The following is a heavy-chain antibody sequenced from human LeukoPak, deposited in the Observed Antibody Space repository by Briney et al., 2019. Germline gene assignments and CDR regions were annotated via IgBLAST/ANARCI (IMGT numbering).Heavy chain of an antibody. Sequence: GSLRLSCAASGFTFSSYGMHWVHQAPGKGLEWVSAISGSGGSTYYADSVKGRFTISRDNSKNTLYLQMNSLRAEDTAVYYCAKFRTQLELLYFDYWGQGTLVTVSS. D-gene: IGHD1-7*01. CDR1: GFTFSSYG. CDR3: AKFRTQLELLYFDY. J-gene: IGHJ4*02. V-gene: IGHV3-23*01. CDR2: ISGSGGST.